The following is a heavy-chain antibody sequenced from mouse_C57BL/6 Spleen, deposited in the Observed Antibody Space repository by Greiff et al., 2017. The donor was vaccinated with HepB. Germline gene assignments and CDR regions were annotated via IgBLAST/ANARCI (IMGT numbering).Heavy chain of an antibody. D-gene: IGHD2-3*01. J-gene: IGHJ3*01. CDR3: ARNDGAY. CDR2: IDPSDSYT. V-gene: IGHV1-50*01. Sequence: QVQLKQPGAELVKPGASVKLSCKASGYTFTSYWMQWVKQRPGQGLEWIGEIDPSDSYTNYNQKFKGKATLTVDTSSSTAYIQLSSLTSEDSAVYYCARNDGAYWGQGTLVTVSA. CDR1: GYTFTSYW.